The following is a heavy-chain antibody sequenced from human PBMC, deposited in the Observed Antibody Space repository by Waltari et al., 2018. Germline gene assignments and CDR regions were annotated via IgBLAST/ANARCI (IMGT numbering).Heavy chain of an antibody. CDR2: IRSKAYGGTT. CDR3: TRDLYYDSPEYFQH. J-gene: IGHJ1*01. V-gene: IGHV3-49*03. D-gene: IGHD3-22*01. Sequence: EVQLVEYGGGLVQPGRSLRLSCTASGFTFGDYAMSWFRQAPGKGLEWVGFIRSKAYGGTTEYAASVKGRFTISRDDSKSIAYLQMNSLKTEDTAVYYCTRDLYYDSPEYFQHWGQGTLVTVSS. CDR1: GFTFGDYA.